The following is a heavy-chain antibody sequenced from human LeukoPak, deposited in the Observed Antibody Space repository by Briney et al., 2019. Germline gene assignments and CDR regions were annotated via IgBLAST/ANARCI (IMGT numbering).Heavy chain of an antibody. Sequence: ASVKVSCKASGGTFSSYAISWVRQAPGQGLEWMGRIIPILGIASYAQKFQGRVTITADKSTSTAYMELSSLRSEDTAVYYCDLAAAGTYYYYGMDVWGQGTTVTVSS. CDR2: IIPILGIA. CDR3: DLAAAGTYYYYGMDV. J-gene: IGHJ6*02. D-gene: IGHD6-13*01. V-gene: IGHV1-69*04. CDR1: GGTFSSYA.